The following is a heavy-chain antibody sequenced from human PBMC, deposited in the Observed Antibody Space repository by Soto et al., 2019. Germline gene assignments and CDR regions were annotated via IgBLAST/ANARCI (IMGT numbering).Heavy chain of an antibody. CDR3: RVWDGDASFYYYYGMDV. V-gene: IGHV4-39*01. CDR2: IYYSGST. D-gene: IGHD4-17*01. Sequence: QLQLQESGPGLVKPSETLSLTCTVSGGSISSSSYYWGWIRQPPGKGLEWIGSIYYSGSTYYNPSLKRRVTISADTSKNQFSLKLSSVTAADTAVYYCRVWDGDASFYYYYGMDVWGQGTTVTVSS. J-gene: IGHJ6*02. CDR1: GGSISSSSYY.